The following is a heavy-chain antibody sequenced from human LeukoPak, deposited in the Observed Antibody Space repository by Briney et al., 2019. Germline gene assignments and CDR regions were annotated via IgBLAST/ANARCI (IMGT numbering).Heavy chain of an antibody. Sequence: GESLKIYRKGSGYSFPRYWIGWVRQMPGKGLEWMGIIYPSDSDTRYSPSFQGQVTISADKSINTAYLQWSSLKVSDTAMYYCASPIGGHGMDVWGQGTTVTVSS. V-gene: IGHV5-51*01. CDR2: IYPSDSDT. D-gene: IGHD3-10*01. J-gene: IGHJ6*02. CDR1: GYSFPRYW. CDR3: ASPIGGHGMDV.